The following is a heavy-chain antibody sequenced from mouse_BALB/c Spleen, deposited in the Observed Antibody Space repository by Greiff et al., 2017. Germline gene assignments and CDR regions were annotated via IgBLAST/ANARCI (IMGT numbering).Heavy chain of an antibody. CDR3: ARSGRYGGYAMDY. V-gene: IGHV5-17*02. Sequence: EVNLVESGGGLVQPGGSRKLSCAASGFTFSSFGMHWVRQAPEKGLEWVAYISSGSSTIYYADTVKGRFTISRDNPKNTLFLQMTSLRSEDTAMYYCARSGRYGGYAMDYWGQGTSVTVSS. CDR2: ISSGSSTI. D-gene: IGHD2-14*01. CDR1: GFTFSSFG. J-gene: IGHJ4*01.